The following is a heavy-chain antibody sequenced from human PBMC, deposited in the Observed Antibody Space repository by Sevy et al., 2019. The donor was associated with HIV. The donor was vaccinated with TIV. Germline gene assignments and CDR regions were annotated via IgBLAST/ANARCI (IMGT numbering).Heavy chain of an antibody. Sequence: ASVKVSCKASGYTFTNYGISWVRQAPGQGLEWMGWISTHNGDTNYAQKLQGRVTMTTDTSTSTAYMELRSLRSDDTAVYYCARACSGGSCFFDYWGQGTLVTVSS. CDR2: ISTHNGDT. CDR1: GYTFTNYG. J-gene: IGHJ4*02. V-gene: IGHV1-18*01. D-gene: IGHD2-15*01. CDR3: ARACSGGSCFFDY.